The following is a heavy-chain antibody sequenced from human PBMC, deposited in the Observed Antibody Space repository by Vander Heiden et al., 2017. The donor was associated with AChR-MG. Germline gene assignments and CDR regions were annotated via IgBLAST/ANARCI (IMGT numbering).Heavy chain of an antibody. CDR3: ARGPSSLPLHYYYYYMDV. J-gene: IGHJ6*03. V-gene: IGHV4-34*01. CDR1: GRSFSGYY. Sequence: QVQLQQWGAGLLKPSETLSLTCAVYGRSFSGYYWSWFRQPPGKGLEWIGEINHSGSTNYNPSLKSRVTISVDTSKNQFSLKLSSVTAADTAVYYCARGPSSLPLHYYYYYMDVWGKGTTVTVSS. D-gene: IGHD2-2*01. CDR2: INHSGST.